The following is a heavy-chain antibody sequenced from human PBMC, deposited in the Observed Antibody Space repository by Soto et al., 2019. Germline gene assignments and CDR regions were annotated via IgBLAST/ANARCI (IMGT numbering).Heavy chain of an antibody. CDR1: GYTFTSYY. Sequence: QVQLVQSGAEVKKPGASVKVYCKASGYTFTSYYMHWVRQAPGQGLEWMGIINLRCGSTSYAHKFEDRVTMTSDTSTSTVYMELSSLRSEDTAVYYCARGYSSSWYYFDYWGQGTLVTVSS. D-gene: IGHD6-13*01. CDR2: INLRCGST. V-gene: IGHV1-46*01. CDR3: ARGYSSSWYYFDY. J-gene: IGHJ4*02.